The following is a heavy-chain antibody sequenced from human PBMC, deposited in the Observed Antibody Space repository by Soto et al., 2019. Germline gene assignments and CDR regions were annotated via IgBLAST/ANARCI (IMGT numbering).Heavy chain of an antibody. CDR3: ARGRRYSSSWYSDY. CDR2: IYYSGST. V-gene: IGHV4-59*05. CDR1: GGSISSYY. D-gene: IGHD6-13*01. J-gene: IGHJ4*02. Sequence: SETLSLTCTVSGGSISSYYWSWIRQPPGKGLEWIGSIYYSGSTYYNPSLKSRVTIYVDTSKNQFSLKLSSVTAADTAVYYCARGRRYSSSWYSDYWGQGTLVTVSS.